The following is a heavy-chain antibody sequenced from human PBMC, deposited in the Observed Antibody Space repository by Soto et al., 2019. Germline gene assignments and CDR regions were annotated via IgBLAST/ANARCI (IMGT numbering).Heavy chain of an antibody. V-gene: IGHV3-23*01. D-gene: IGHD2-15*01. J-gene: IGHJ3*02. CDR1: RFTFSTYA. CDR3: AKSLFGGPDI. CDR2: ISGGGGDT. Sequence: GGFLRLSCAASRFTFSTYAMSWVRQAPGKGLEWVSGISGGGGDTSYADSVRGRFTCSRDNSKNTLYLQMNSLRAEDTALYYCAKSLFGGPDIWGQGTMVTVSS.